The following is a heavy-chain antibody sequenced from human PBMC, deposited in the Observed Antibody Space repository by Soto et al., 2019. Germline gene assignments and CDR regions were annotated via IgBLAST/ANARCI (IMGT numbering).Heavy chain of an antibody. CDR1: GYSFTSYW. Sequence: GESLKISCKGSGYSFTSYWIGWVRQMPGKGLEWMGIIYPGDSDTRYSPSFQGQVTISADKSISTAYLQWSSLKASDTAMYYCARLSTFGGAIAYYYYGMDVWGQGTTVTVSS. V-gene: IGHV5-51*01. D-gene: IGHD3-16*02. J-gene: IGHJ6*02. CDR2: IYPGDSDT. CDR3: ARLSTFGGAIAYYYYGMDV.